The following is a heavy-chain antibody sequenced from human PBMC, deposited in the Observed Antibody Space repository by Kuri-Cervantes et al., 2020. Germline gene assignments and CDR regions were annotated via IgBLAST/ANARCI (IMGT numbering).Heavy chain of an antibody. J-gene: IGHJ6*03. CDR3: ARAGRTYFYFYMDV. CDR2: ISWNSGSI. V-gene: IGHV3-9*01. CDR1: GFTFDDYA. Sequence: GGSLRLSCAASGFTFDDYAMHWVRQAPGKGLEWVSSISWNSGSIAYADSVKGRFTISRDNDKDSLYLQMKSLRAEDTALYYCARAGRTYFYFYMDVWGKGTTVTVSS.